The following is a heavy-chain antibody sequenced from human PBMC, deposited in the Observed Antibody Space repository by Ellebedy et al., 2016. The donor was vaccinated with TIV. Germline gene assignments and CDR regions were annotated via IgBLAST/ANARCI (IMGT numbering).Heavy chain of an antibody. CDR3: ARGMTNHYFDY. Sequence: GGSLRLSCAASGFTFSSYGMHWVRQAPGKGLEWVAIISYDGSNEVYADSVKGRFTISRDNSKNTLSLQLNSLRADDTAVYYCARGMTNHYFDYWGQGTLVTVSS. D-gene: IGHD4-11*01. CDR1: GFTFSSYG. V-gene: IGHV3-30*03. CDR2: ISYDGSNE. J-gene: IGHJ4*02.